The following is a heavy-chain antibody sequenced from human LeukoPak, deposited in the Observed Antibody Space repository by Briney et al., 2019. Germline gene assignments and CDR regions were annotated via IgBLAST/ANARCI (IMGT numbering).Heavy chain of an antibody. CDR2: INSDGSST. CDR3: ARAPSPSLRYFDWLLRGHAFDI. J-gene: IGHJ3*02. CDR1: GFTFSSYL. V-gene: IGHV3-74*01. D-gene: IGHD3-9*01. Sequence: GGSLRLSCAASGFTFSSYLMHWVRQAPGKGLVWVSRINSDGSSTSYADSVKGRFTISRDNAKNTLYLQMNSLRAEDTAVYYCARAPSPSLRYFDWLLRGHAFDIWGQGTMVTVSS.